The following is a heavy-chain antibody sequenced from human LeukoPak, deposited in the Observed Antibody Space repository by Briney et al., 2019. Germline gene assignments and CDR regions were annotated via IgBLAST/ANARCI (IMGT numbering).Heavy chain of an antibody. CDR3: TSRRVVDYGDYEAQDY. D-gene: IGHD4-17*01. J-gene: IGHJ4*02. CDR2: FRSKANSYAT. V-gene: IGHV3-73*01. CDR1: GFTFSGSA. Sequence: GGSLRLSCAASGFTFSGSAMHWVRQASGKGLEWVGRFRSKANSYATAYAASVKGRFTISRDDSKNTAYLQMNSLKTEDTAVYYCTSRRVVDYGDYEAQDYWGQGTLVTVSS.